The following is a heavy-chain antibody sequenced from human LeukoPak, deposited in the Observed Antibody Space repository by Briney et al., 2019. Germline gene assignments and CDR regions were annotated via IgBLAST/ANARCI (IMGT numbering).Heavy chain of an antibody. CDR3: ARAHLGIAARPGAFDI. Sequence: SVKVSCKASGGTFSSYAISWVRQAPGQGLEWTGGIIPIFGTANYAQKFQGRVTITADESTSTAYMELSSLRSEDTAVYYCARAHLGIAARPGAFDIWGQGTMVTVSS. CDR1: GGTFSSYA. CDR2: IIPIFGTA. V-gene: IGHV1-69*13. D-gene: IGHD6-6*01. J-gene: IGHJ3*02.